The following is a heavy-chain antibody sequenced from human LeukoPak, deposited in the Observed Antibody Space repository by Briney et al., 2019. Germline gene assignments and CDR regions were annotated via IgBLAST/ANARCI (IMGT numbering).Heavy chain of an antibody. CDR3: ARAQMWGAFDI. CDR2: IYYSGST. J-gene: IGHJ3*02. D-gene: IGHD1-26*01. V-gene: IGHV4-39*01. CDR1: GGSISSSSYY. Sequence: SSETLSLTCTVSGGSISSSSYYWGWIRQPPGKGLEWIGSIYYSGSTYYNPSLKSRVTISVDTSKNQFSLKLSSVTAADTAGYYWARAQMWGAFDIWGQGTMVTVSS.